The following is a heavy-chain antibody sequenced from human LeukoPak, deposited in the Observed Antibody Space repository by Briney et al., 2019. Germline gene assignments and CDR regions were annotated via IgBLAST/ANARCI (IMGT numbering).Heavy chain of an antibody. J-gene: IGHJ6*03. CDR3: SKAPLGACAGAVCYYLDV. CDR2: DTPSTTST. V-gene: IGHV3-23*01. CDR1: EFSISHYA. D-gene: IGHD2-8*02. Sequence: VGSVRLSCTASEFSISHYAMSWVRQAPGKGLEWVSADTPSTTSTYYASSVRGRFTISRDNSMNTLYLQMNSLRADDTAVYYCSKAPLGACAGAVCYYLDVWGKGTTVIVSS.